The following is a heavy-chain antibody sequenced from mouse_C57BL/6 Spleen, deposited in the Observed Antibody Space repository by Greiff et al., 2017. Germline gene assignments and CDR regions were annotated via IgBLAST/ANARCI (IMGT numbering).Heavy chain of an antibody. CDR2: ISDGGSYT. CDR3: ARDYYPADYYAMDY. V-gene: IGHV5-4*01. Sequence: EVKLVESGGGLVKPGGSLKLSCATSGFTFSSYAMSWVRQTPEKRLEWVATISDGGSYTYYPDNVKGRFTISRDNAKNNLYLQMSHLKSEDTAMYYCARDYYPADYYAMDYWGQGTSVTVSS. D-gene: IGHD1-1*02. J-gene: IGHJ4*01. CDR1: GFTFSSYA.